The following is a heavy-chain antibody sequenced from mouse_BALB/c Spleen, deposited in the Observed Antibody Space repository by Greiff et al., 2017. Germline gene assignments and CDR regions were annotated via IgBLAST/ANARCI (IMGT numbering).Heavy chain of an antibody. CDR1: GYNFTSYW. J-gene: IGHJ2*01. D-gene: IGHD4-1*01. CDR2: IYPGSGST. CDR3: ARTGGDY. V-gene: IGHV1-55*01. Sequence: QVQLQQPGAELVKPGTSVKLSCKASGYNFTSYWINWVKLRPGQGLEWIGDIYPGSGSTNYNEKFKSKATLTVDTSSSTAYMQLSSLASEDSALYSCARTGGDYWGQGTTLTVSS.